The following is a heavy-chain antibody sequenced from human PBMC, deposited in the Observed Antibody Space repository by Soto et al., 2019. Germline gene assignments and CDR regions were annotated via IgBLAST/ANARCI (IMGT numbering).Heavy chain of an antibody. CDR3: ARDRGTDDS. Sequence: SETLSLTCFVSGGSVTSHHWSWIRQPPGKGLEWIGYSYHTGITKYNPALRSRVTISVDTSKNQFSLNLKSVTAADTAVYYCARDRGTDDSWGQRTLVTVSS. V-gene: IGHV4-59*02. J-gene: IGHJ4*02. CDR1: GGSVTSHH. CDR2: SYHTGIT.